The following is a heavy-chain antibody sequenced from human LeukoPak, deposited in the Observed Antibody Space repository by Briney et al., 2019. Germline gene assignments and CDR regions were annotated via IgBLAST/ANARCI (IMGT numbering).Heavy chain of an antibody. CDR1: GYTFTGYY. CDR3: ARGPRLGELSFEGWFDP. J-gene: IGHJ5*02. CDR2: INPNSGGT. D-gene: IGHD3-16*02. Sequence: ASVKVSCKASGYTFTGYYMHWVRQAPGQGLEWMGWINPNSGGTNYAQKFQGWVTMTRDTSISTAYMELSRLRPDDTAVYYCARGPRLGELSFEGWFDPWGQGTLVTVSS. V-gene: IGHV1-2*04.